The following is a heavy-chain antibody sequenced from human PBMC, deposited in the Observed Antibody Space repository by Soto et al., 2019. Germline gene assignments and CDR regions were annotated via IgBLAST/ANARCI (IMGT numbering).Heavy chain of an antibody. D-gene: IGHD2-2*01. Sequence: QVQLVESGGGGVQPGRSLRLSCAASGFTFSSYGIHWVRQAPGKWLEWVAVISYDGSNKYYEDSVKGRFTISRDNSKKGMYMQMNSLRAEDTAVYYCAKDREDIVVVPAARSIFDYWGEGTLVTVSS. J-gene: IGHJ4*02. CDR1: GFTFSSYG. CDR2: ISYDGSNK. V-gene: IGHV3-30*18. CDR3: AKDREDIVVVPAARSIFDY.